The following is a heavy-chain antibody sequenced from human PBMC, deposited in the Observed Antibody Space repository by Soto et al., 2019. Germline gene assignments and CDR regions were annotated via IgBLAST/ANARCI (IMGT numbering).Heavy chain of an antibody. CDR1: GFTFSDYY. J-gene: IGHJ3*02. CDR2: ISSSGSTI. V-gene: IGHV3-11*01. Sequence: GGSLRLSCAASGFTFSDYYMSWIRQAPGKGLEWVSYISSSGSTIYYADSVKGRFTISRDNAKNSLYLQMNSLRAEDPAVYYCARDRNPTGEDAFDIWGQGTMVTVSS. CDR3: ARDRNPTGEDAFDI. D-gene: IGHD7-27*01.